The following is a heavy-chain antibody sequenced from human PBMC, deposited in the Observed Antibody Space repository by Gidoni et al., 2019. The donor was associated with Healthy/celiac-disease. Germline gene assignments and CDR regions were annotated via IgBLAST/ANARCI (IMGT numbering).Heavy chain of an antibody. Sequence: QVQLVQSGAEVKKPGASVKVSCKASGYTFTSYDINWVRQATGHGLEWMGWMNPNSGNTGYAQKFQGRVTMTRNTSISTAYMELSSLRSEDTAVYYCARGRLSSIAARRNYYYGMDVWGQGTTVTVSS. CDR3: ARGRLSSIAARRNYYYGMDV. J-gene: IGHJ6*02. CDR2: MNPNSGNT. CDR1: GYTFTSYD. D-gene: IGHD6-6*01. V-gene: IGHV1-8*01.